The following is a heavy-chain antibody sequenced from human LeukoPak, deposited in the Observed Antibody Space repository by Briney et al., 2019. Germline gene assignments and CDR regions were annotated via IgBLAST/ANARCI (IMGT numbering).Heavy chain of an antibody. CDR2: IVVGSGNT. V-gene: IGHV1-58*02. CDR3: AADPQWEPTVFAFDI. Sequence: SVKVSCKASGFTLTSSAMQWVRQARGQRLEWIGWIVVGSGNTNYAQKFQERVTITRDMSTSTAHMELSSLRSEDTAVYYCAADPQWEPTVFAFDIWGQGTMVTVSS. J-gene: IGHJ3*02. D-gene: IGHD1-26*01. CDR1: GFTLTSSA.